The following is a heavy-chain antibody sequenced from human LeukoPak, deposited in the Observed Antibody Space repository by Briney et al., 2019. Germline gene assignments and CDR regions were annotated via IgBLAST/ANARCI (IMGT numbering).Heavy chain of an antibody. CDR1: GFTFSSYA. CDR2: IRPSSDTT. Sequence: GGSLRLSCAASGFTFSSYAMSWVRQAPGKGLEWISYIRPSSDTTHYADSVRDRFTISRDNARNSLYLQMTSLRGEDTAVYYCARDWDGYNDYWGQGTLVTVSS. V-gene: IGHV3-48*01. D-gene: IGHD2-21*02. J-gene: IGHJ4*02. CDR3: ARDWDGYNDY.